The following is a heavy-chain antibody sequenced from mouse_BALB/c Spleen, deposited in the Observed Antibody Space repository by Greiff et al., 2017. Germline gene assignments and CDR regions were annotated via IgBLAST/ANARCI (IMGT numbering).Heavy chain of an antibody. V-gene: IGHV14-3*02. CDR2: IDPANGNT. CDR1: GFNFKDTY. Sequence: VQLQQSGAELVKPGASVKLSCTASGFNFKDTYMHWVKQRPEQGLEWIGRIDPANGNTKYDPKFQGKATITADTSSNTAYLQRSSLTSEDTAVYYCAREGYGEKYFDYWGQGTTLTVSS. CDR3: AREGYGEKYFDY. D-gene: IGHD2-2*01. J-gene: IGHJ2*01.